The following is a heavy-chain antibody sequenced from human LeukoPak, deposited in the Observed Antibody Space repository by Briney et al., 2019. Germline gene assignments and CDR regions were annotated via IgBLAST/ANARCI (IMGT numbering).Heavy chain of an antibody. CDR2: MNPNSGNT. V-gene: IGHV1-8*03. CDR3: ARVIAAAGTGGYYYHYMDV. CDR1: GYTFTSYG. J-gene: IGHJ6*03. Sequence: EASVKVSCKASGYTFTSYGISWVRQAPGQGLEWMGWMNPNSGNTGYAQKFQGRVTITRNTSISTAYMELSSLRSEDTAVYYCARVIAAAGTGGYYYHYMDVWGKGTTVTVSS. D-gene: IGHD6-13*01.